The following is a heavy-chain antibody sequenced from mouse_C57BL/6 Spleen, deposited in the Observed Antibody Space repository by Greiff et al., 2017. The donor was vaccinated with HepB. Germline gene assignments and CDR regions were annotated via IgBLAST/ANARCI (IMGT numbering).Heavy chain of an antibody. CDR1: GYTFTDYY. V-gene: IGHV1-26*01. Sequence: VQLQQSGPELVKPGASVKISCKASGYTFTDYYMNWVKQSHGKSLEWIGDINPNNGGTSYNQKFKGKATLTVDKSSSTAYMELRSLTSEDSAVYYCVVRLYYAMDYWGQGTSVTVSS. J-gene: IGHJ4*01. CDR2: INPNNGGT. D-gene: IGHD2-14*01. CDR3: VVRLYYAMDY.